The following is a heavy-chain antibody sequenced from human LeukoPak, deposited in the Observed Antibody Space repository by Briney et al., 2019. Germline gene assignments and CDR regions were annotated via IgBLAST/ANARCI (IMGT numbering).Heavy chain of an antibody. CDR3: ARDLLPVASRLFDV. J-gene: IGHJ6*04. D-gene: IGHD2-15*01. CDR1: GGSISSYY. V-gene: IGHV4-59*01. CDR2: ICYSGST. Sequence: PSETLSLTCTVSGGSISSYYWGWIRQPPGKGLEWIGYICYSGSTNYNPSLKSRVTISVDTSKNQFSLQLSSVTAAETAVYYCARDLLPVASRLFDVWGKGTTVTVSS.